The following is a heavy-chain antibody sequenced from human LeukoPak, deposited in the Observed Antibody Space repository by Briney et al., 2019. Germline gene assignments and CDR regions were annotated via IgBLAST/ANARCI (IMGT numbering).Heavy chain of an antibody. Sequence: GGSLRLSCAASGFTFSSYSMSWVRQAPGKGLEWASAISGSGGRTYYADSVKGRFTISRDNSKNTLYLQVNSLRAEDTAIYYCAKDIYRPTGKWFGIPGDYWGQGTLVTVSS. CDR1: GFTFSSYS. CDR3: AKDIYRPTGKWFGIPGDY. D-gene: IGHD3-10*01. V-gene: IGHV3-23*01. CDR2: ISGSGGRT. J-gene: IGHJ4*02.